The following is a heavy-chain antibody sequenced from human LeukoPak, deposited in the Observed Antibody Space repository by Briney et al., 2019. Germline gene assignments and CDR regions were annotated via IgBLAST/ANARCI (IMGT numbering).Heavy chain of an antibody. J-gene: IGHJ4*02. V-gene: IGHV6-1*01. Sequence: SQTLSLTCAISGDSFSSDSAAWNWIRQSPSRGLEWLGRTYYRSKWYNDYAESVKSRIAINPDTSKNQFSLQLNSVTPEDTAVYYCARGSSRIYYYDSSGYSHAFEHWGQGTLVTVSS. CDR3: ARGSSRIYYYDSSGYSHAFEH. CDR1: GDSFSSDSAA. D-gene: IGHD3-22*01. CDR2: TYYRSKWYN.